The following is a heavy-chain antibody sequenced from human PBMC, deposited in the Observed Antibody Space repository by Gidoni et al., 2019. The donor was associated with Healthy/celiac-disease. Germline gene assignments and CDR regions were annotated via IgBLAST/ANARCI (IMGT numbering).Heavy chain of an antibody. J-gene: IGHJ4*02. V-gene: IGHV4-34*01. CDR3: ARTTMIVVVIEDYFDY. Sequence: QVQLQPWGAGLLKPSETLSLTCAVYGGSFSGYYWSWIRQPPGKGLEWIGEINHSGSTNYNPSLKSRVTISVDTSKNQFSLKLSSVTAADTAVYYCARTTMIVVVIEDYFDYWGQGTLVTVSS. CDR2: INHSGST. CDR1: GGSFSGYY. D-gene: IGHD3-22*01.